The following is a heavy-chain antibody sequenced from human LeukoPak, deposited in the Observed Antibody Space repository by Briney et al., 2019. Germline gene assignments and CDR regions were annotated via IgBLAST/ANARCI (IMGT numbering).Heavy chain of an antibody. CDR3: AKDHSTGYYYFDY. CDR1: GFTFSNYA. J-gene: IGHJ4*02. CDR2: ISGSGDSA. V-gene: IGHV3-23*01. Sequence: GWPLRLSCAASGFTFSNYAMCWVHQAPGKGLEWVSVISGSGDSAYYADSVEGRFTISRDNSKNTLYLQMNSLRAEDTAVYYCAKDHSTGYYYFDYWGQGTLVTVSS. D-gene: IGHD3-22*01.